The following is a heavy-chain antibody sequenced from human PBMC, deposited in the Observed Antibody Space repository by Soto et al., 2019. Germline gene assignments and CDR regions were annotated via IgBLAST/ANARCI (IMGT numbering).Heavy chain of an antibody. D-gene: IGHD3-10*01. V-gene: IGHV3-15*01. CDR2: IKSKTDGGTT. CDR1: GFTFSNAW. Sequence: GGSLRLSCAGSGFTFSNAWMSWVRQAPGKGLEWVGRIKSKTDGGTTDYAAPVKGRFTISRDDSKNTLYLQMNSLKTEDTAVYYCTTSFYGSGSLYYYGTDVRGKGTTVTVSS. J-gene: IGHJ6*04. CDR3: TTSFYGSGSLYYYGTDV.